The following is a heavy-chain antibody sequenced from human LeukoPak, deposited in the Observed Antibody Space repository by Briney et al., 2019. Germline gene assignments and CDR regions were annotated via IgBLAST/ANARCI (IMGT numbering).Heavy chain of an antibody. CDR1: GFTFSSYW. J-gene: IGHJ6*03. Sequence: GGSLRLSCAASGFTFSSYWMHWVRQAPGKGLVWVSRINSDGSSTSYADSVKGRFTISRDNAKNTLYLQMNSLRAEDAAVYYCAREGEAARRFYYMDVWGKGTTVTVSS. CDR2: INSDGSST. V-gene: IGHV3-74*01. D-gene: IGHD6-6*01. CDR3: AREGEAARRFYYMDV.